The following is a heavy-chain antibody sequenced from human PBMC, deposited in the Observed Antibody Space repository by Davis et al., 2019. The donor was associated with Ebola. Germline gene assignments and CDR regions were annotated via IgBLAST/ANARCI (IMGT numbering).Heavy chain of an antibody. V-gene: IGHV3-7*01. D-gene: IGHD5-12*01. CDR3: ARDLRGIVATRN. Sequence: GESLKISCAASGFTFSSYWMSWVRQAPGKGLEWVANIKQDGSEKYYVDSVKGRFTISRDNAKNSLYLQMNSLRAEDTAVYYCARDLRGIVATRNRGQGTLVTVSS. CDR1: GFTFSSYW. CDR2: IKQDGSEK. J-gene: IGHJ4*02.